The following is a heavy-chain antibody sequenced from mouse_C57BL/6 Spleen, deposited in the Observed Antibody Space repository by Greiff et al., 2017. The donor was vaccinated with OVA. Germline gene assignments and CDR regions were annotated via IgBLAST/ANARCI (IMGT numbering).Heavy chain of an antibody. CDR2: IHPNSGST. Sequence: QVQLQQPGAELVKPGASVKLSCKASGYTFTSYWMHWVKQRPGQGLEWIGMIHPNSGSTNYNGKFKGKATLTADKSSSTAYMQLSSLTSEDSAVYFCAKARFITTEGWFAYWGQGTLVTVSA. J-gene: IGHJ3*01. D-gene: IGHD1-1*01. CDR3: AKARFITTEGWFAY. CDR1: GYTFTSYW. V-gene: IGHV1-64*01.